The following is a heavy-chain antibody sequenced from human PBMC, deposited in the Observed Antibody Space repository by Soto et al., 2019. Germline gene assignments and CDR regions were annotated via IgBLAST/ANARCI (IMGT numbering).Heavy chain of an antibody. J-gene: IGHJ5*02. CDR2: IISSGSTI. Sequence: RLSCAASGFTFRDCYISWIRQAPGKGLEWGSYIISSGSTIYYADSVKGRFTISRDNAKTSLYLQMNSLRAEDTAVYYCARVESSGGYDDLNWFDPRTQRSLVTVSS. CDR3: ARVESSGGYDDLNWFDP. D-gene: IGHD5-12*01. V-gene: IGHV3-11*01. CDR1: GFTFRDCY.